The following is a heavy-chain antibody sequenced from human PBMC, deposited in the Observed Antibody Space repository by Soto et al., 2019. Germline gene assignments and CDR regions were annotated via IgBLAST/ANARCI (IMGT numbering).Heavy chain of an antibody. CDR1: EYNFASYW. CDR3: ARSHYDSAGYYSEFDS. D-gene: IGHD3-22*01. J-gene: IGHJ4*02. V-gene: IGHV5-51*01. CDR2: IYPGDSDT. Sequence: GESLKISCQVSEYNFASYWIGWVRQVPGKGLEWMGIIYPGDSDTRYNPSFQGQVTFSADKSTSTVYLQWSSLKASDTAIYYCARSHYDSAGYYSEFDSWGQGTLVTVPQ.